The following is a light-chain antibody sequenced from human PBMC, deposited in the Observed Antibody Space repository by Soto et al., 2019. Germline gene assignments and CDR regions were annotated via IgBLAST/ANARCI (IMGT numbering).Light chain of an antibody. V-gene: IGKV3-20*01. CDR3: QQYGSSPAT. Sequence: DIVLTQSPGTLSLSPGERATLSCRSSQSVSSSYLAWYQHKPGQAPRLLIYGASSRATGIPDRFSGSGSGTDFTLTISRLEPEDVAVYYCQQYGSSPATLGQGTKVDIK. CDR1: QSVSSSY. CDR2: GAS. J-gene: IGKJ1*01.